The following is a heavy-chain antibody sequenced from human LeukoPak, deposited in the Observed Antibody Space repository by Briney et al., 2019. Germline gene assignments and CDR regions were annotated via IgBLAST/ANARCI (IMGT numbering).Heavy chain of an antibody. CDR3: VGGQWLGLTDF. CDR2: IIPIFGTA. V-gene: IGHV1-69*13. D-gene: IGHD6-19*01. J-gene: IGHJ4*02. CDR1: GGTFSSYA. Sequence: ASVKVSCKASGGTFSSYAISWVRQAPGQGLEWMGGIIPIFGTANYAQKFQGRVTITADESTSTAYMELSSLRSEDTAVYYCVGGQWLGLTDFWGQGTLVTVSS.